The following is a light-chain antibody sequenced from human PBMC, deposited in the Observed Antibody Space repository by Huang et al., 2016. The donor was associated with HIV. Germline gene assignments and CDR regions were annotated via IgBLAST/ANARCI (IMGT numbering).Light chain of an antibody. V-gene: IGKV1-39*01. CDR1: QNISTY. CDR3: QQSFNTPT. Sequence: IQMTQSPHSLSASVGDRVTITCRAGQNISTYLNWYQQKPGEGPKPLIYFASNLQSGVPSRFSGSGSGTHFTLTISSLQPEDFATYYCQQSFNTPTFGQGTKVETK. J-gene: IGKJ1*01. CDR2: FAS.